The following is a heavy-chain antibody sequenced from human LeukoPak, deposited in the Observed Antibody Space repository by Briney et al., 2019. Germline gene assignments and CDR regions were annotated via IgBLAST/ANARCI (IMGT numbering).Heavy chain of an antibody. CDR1: VFTFSRYW. Sequence: PGGSLRLSCAPSVFTFSRYWVTWVRHAPGRGLEWGARKKQDGHGKHYVDSVKGRFTISKDNARTSLYLQMRSLRADVTAVYYCARDGAFRLYVYWGQGTLVTVCS. D-gene: IGHD3-16*01. J-gene: IGHJ4*02. V-gene: IGHV3-7*01. CDR3: ARDGAFRLYVY. CDR2: KKQDGHGK.